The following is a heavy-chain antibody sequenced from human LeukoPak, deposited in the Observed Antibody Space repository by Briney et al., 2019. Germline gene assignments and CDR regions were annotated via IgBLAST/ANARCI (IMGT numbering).Heavy chain of an antibody. J-gene: IGHJ4*02. D-gene: IGHD4-11*01. CDR2: IRNKANSYTT. CDR1: GFTVSSNY. Sequence: GGSLRLSCAASGFTVSSNYMSWVRQAPGKGLEWVGRIRNKANSYTTEYAASVKGRFTISRDDSKNSLYLQMNSLKTEDTAVYYCIRSFVMTTPYNFDYWGQGTLVTVFS. CDR3: IRSFVMTTPYNFDY. V-gene: IGHV3-72*01.